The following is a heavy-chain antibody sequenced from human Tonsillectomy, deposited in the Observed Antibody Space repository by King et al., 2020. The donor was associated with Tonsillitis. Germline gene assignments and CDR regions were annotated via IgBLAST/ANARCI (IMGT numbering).Heavy chain of an antibody. Sequence: VQLVESGGGLVQPGRSLRLSCTASGFSFGDFSMTWVRQAPGKGLEWVGRIKSKTDGGTTAYAAPVKGRLTISRDDSKKKLYLQMNSLKTEDTAVYYCTTESCGRDCYIDFDYWGQGTLVTVSS. CDR1: GFSFGDFS. CDR3: TTESCGRDCYIDFDY. J-gene: IGHJ4*02. CDR2: IKSKTDGGTT. D-gene: IGHD2-21*02. V-gene: IGHV3-15*01.